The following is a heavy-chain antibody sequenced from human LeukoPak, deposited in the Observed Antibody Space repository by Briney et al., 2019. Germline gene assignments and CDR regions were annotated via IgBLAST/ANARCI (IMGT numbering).Heavy chain of an antibody. Sequence: GGTLRLSCAASGFTFSTYGMSWVRQAPGKGLEWVSGISGSGGNTYYADFVRGRFTISRDNSKNTLYLQMNSLRAEDTAVYYCANLRTRRRYYHDSSGFNGGPHDAFDIWGQGTMVTVSS. CDR1: GFTFSTYG. CDR3: ANLRTRRRYYHDSSGFNGGPHDAFDI. CDR2: ISGSGGNT. V-gene: IGHV3-23*01. D-gene: IGHD3-22*01. J-gene: IGHJ3*02.